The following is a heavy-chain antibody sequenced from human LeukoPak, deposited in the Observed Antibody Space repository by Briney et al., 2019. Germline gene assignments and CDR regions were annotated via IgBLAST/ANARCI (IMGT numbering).Heavy chain of an antibody. D-gene: IGHD3-3*01. J-gene: IGHJ4*02. CDR3: ARELYDFWSGYYTPR. CDR2: ISAYNGNT. CDR1: GYTFTSYG. V-gene: IGHV1-18*01. Sequence: ASVKVSCKASGYTFTSYGISWVRQAPGQGLEWMGWISAYNGNTNYAQKLQGRVTMTTDTSTSTAYTELRSLRSDDTAVYYCARELYDFWSGYYTPRWGQGTLVTVSS.